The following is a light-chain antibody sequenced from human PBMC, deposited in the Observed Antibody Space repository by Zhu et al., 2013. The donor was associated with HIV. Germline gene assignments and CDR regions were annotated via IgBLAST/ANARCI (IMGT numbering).Light chain of an antibody. Sequence: QSVLTQPPSVSAAPGREVTISCSGSSSNIGNNYVSWYQQLPGTAPKLLIYDNNKRPSGIPDRVSGSKSGTSATLGITGLQTGDEADYYCGTWDSSLSAVVFGGGTKLTVL. CDR3: GTWDSSLSAVV. V-gene: IGLV1-51*01. J-gene: IGLJ2*01. CDR1: SSNIGNNY. CDR2: DNN.